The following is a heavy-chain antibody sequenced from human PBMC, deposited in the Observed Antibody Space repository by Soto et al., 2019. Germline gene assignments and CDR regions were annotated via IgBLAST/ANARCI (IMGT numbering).Heavy chain of an antibody. CDR3: ARDLYYDFWSGYHYMDV. D-gene: IGHD3-3*01. Sequence: TGGSLRLSCAASGFTFSSYSMNWVRQAPGKGLEWVSSISSSSSYIYYADSVKGRFTISRDNAKNSLYLQMNSLRAEDTAVYYCARDLYYDFWSGYHYMDVWGKGTTVTVSS. J-gene: IGHJ6*03. V-gene: IGHV3-21*01. CDR2: ISSSSSYI. CDR1: GFTFSSYS.